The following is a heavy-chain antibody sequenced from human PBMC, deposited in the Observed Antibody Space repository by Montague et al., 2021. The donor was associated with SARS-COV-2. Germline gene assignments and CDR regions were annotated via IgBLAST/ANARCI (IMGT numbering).Heavy chain of an antibody. CDR3: ARLESTRGVIIRGAFHI. CDR2: ISYSGSA. J-gene: IGHJ3*02. D-gene: IGHD3-10*01. V-gene: IGHV4-39*01. CDR1: GDSINNSRYY. Sequence: SETLSLTCSVSGDSINNSRYYWGWIRQPPGKGLEWIGTISYSGSAYYNPSLKSRVTISVSTSKDQLSLKLNSVTATDPAVYYCARLESTRGVIIRGAFHIWGQGTKVTVSS.